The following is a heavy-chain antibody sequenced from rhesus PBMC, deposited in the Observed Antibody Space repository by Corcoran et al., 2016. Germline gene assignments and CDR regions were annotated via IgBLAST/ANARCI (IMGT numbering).Heavy chain of an antibody. CDR1: GGSVSGYW. CDR3: ARHGGTVDTSDAFDF. V-gene: IGHV4S18*01. Sequence: QVQLQESGPGLVKPSETLSLTCAFYGGSVSGYWWGWTREPPGKGREWIGSNEKGARTNYTAALKSRGTIAMDTSKNQFSVKLRSVTAADTAVYYCARHGGTVDTSDAFDFWGQGLRVTVSS. CDR2: NEKGART. J-gene: IGHJ3*01. D-gene: IGHD5-24*01.